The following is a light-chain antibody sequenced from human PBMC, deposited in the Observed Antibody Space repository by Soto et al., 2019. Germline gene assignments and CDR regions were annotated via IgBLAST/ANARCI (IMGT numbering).Light chain of an antibody. J-gene: IGLJ2*01. CDR2: EVN. Sequence: QSVLTQPPYASGSPGQSVTISCTGTSNDVGAYNFISWYQQHPGKAPKLMIYEVNKRPSGVPDRFSGSKSGNTASLIVSGLQAEDEADYYCSSYGGSNNLLFGGGTKVTVL. CDR3: SSYGGSNNLL. V-gene: IGLV2-8*01. CDR1: SNDVGAYNF.